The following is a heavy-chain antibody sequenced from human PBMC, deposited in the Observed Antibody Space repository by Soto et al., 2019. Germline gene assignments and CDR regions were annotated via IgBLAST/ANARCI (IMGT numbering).Heavy chain of an antibody. D-gene: IGHD2-15*01. CDR2: INPDNGNT. J-gene: IGHJ5*02. CDR1: GYTFTRYT. CDR3: ARGIATGQLEP. Sequence: QVQLVQSGAEVKKPGASVKISCKASGYTFTRYTMNWVRQAPGQRLEWMGWINPDNGNTKSLQKFQDRVIITRDTSASTAYMDLSRLRSEDTAVYYCARGIATGQLEPWGQGTLVTVSS. V-gene: IGHV1-3*01.